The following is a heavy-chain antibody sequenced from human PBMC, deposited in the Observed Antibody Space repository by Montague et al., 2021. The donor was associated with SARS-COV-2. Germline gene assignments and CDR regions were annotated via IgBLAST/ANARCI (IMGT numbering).Heavy chain of an antibody. CDR3: ARPSMVSRNYYYYGIDV. CDR2: IYHSGTT. CDR1: GGSINSSY. V-gene: IGHV4-59*01. J-gene: IGHJ6*02. D-gene: IGHD2-21*01. Sequence: SETLSLTCIVSGGSINSSYWSWIRQPPGKGLEWIGYIYHSGTTHYSPSLKSRVAISLDTSKNQFSLTLNSVTAADTAVYYCARPSMVSRNYYYYGIDVWGQGTTVTVSS.